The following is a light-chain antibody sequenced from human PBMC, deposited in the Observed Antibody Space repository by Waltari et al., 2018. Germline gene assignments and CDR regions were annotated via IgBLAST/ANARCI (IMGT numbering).Light chain of an antibody. CDR2: DVS. CDR1: SSDVGGYNY. J-gene: IGLJ1*01. V-gene: IGLV2-23*02. CDR3: CSYAGSSLYV. Sequence: QSALTQPASVSGSPGQSITIPCTGTSSDVGGYNYVSWYQQHPGKAPKLMIYDVSKRPSGVSNRFSGSKSGNTASLTISGLQAEDEADYYCCSYAGSSLYVFGTGTKVTVL.